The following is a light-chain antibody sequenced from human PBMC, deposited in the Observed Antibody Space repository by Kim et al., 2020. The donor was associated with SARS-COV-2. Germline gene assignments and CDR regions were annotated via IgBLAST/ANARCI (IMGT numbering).Light chain of an antibody. CDR2: LAS. CDR3: MRARQAPPWT. J-gene: IGKJ1*01. Sequence: DIVMTQSPLSLPVTPGEPASISCRSSQSLLHSNGYNYLDWYLQKPGQSPQLLIYLASNRASGVPDRFSGSGSGTDFTLKISRVKAEDVGLYYCMRARQAPPWTFDPGTKLEI. CDR1: QSLLHSNGYNY. V-gene: IGKV2-28*01.